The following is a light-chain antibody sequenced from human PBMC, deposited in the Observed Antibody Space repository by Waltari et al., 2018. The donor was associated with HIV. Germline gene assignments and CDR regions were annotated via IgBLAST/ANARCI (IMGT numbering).Light chain of an antibody. Sequence: QSVLTQPPSVSGAPGQRVPISCTGSSPHIGAGSVFHWYQQLPGTAPKLLIYGNSNRPSGVPDRFSGSKSGTSASLAITGLQAEDEADYYCQSYDSSLSGSVFGGGTKLTVL. CDR1: SPHIGAGSV. CDR2: GNS. J-gene: IGLJ3*02. V-gene: IGLV1-40*01. CDR3: QSYDSSLSGSV.